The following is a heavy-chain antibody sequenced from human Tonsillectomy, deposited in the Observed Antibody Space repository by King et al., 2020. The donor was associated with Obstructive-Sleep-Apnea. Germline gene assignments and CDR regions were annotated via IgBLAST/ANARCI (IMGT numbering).Heavy chain of an antibody. D-gene: IGHD2-21*02. CDR3: ARQFCDGRHCYQSDS. CDR1: GFTFSDYA. V-gene: IGHV3-30*04. Sequence: VQLVKSGGGVVQPGRSLRLSCTASGFTFSDYAMHWVRQAPGKGLEWVAVISNDGRYKYYADSDRFTISRDNSKNTLYLLMNSLRAEDTAVYFCARQFCDGRHCYQSDSWGQGSLVTVSS. J-gene: IGHJ4*02. CDR2: ISNDGRYK.